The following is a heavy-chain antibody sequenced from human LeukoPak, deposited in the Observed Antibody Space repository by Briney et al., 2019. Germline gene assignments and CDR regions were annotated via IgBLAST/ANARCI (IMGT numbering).Heavy chain of an antibody. D-gene: IGHD3-10*01. V-gene: IGHV1-69*13. CDR1: GGTFSSYA. J-gene: IGHJ6*02. CDR3: ARRSYYYGSGSHEKTYYYYGMDV. CDR2: IIPIFGTA. Sequence: SVKVSCKASGGTFSSYAISWVRQAPGQGLEWMGGIIPIFGTANYAQKFQGRVMITADESTSTAYMELSSLRSEDTAVYYCARRSYYYGSGSHEKTYYYYGMDVWGQGTTVTVSS.